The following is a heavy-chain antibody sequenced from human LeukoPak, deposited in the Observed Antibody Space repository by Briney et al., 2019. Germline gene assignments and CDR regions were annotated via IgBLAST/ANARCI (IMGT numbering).Heavy chain of an antibody. CDR2: IYYSGST. V-gene: IGHV4-59*01. D-gene: IGHD3-22*01. Sequence: SETLSLTCTVSAGSIRSYYWSWIRQPPGKGLEWIGYIYYSGSTNYNPSLKSRVTISVDTSKNQFSLKLSSMAVWDCAVYYCARDPCYYDSRRGAFDIWGQGTMVTVSS. J-gene: IGHJ3*02. CDR1: AGSIRSYY. CDR3: ARDPCYYDSRRGAFDI.